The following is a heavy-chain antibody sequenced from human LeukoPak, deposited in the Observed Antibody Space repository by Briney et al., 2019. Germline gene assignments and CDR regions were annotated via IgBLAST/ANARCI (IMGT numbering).Heavy chain of an antibody. D-gene: IGHD3-22*01. CDR3: ARDRRYYDSSGYYPQATFDY. CDR2: IYYSGST. Sequence: PSETLSLTCAVSGGSISSYYWSWTRQPPGKGLEWIGYIYYSGSTNYNPSLKSRVTISVDTSKNQFSLKLSSVTAADTAVYYCARDRRYYDSSGYYPQATFDYWGQGTLVTVSS. CDR1: GGSISSYY. V-gene: IGHV4-59*01. J-gene: IGHJ4*02.